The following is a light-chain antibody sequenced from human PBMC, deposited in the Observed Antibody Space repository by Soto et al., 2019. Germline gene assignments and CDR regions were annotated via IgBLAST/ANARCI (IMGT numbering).Light chain of an antibody. CDR1: SSNIGSNT. CDR3: AAWHDSLNGPV. CDR2: NNN. J-gene: IGLJ2*01. Sequence: QSVLTQPPSASGTPGQRVTISCSGSSSNIGSNTVTWYQQLPGTAPKLLIYNNNQRPSGVPDRFSGSKSGTSASLAISGLQSEDEADYYCAAWHDSLNGPVFGGGTKLTVL. V-gene: IGLV1-44*01.